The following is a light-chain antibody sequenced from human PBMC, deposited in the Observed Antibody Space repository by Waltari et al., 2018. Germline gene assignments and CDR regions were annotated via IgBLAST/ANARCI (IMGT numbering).Light chain of an antibody. CDR2: LGS. CDR3: MQALQTPPYT. CDR1: QSLLHSNGYNY. J-gene: IGKJ2*01. Sequence: DIVMTQSPLSLPVTPGEPASISCRSSQSLLHSNGYNYLDWYLQKPGQSPHLLIYLGSNRASGVPDRFSGSGSGTDFTLKISRVEAEDVGVYYCMQALQTPPYTFGQGTKLEIK. V-gene: IGKV2-28*01.